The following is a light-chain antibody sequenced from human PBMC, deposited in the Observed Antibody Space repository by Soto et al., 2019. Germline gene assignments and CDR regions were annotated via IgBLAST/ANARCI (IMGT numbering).Light chain of an antibody. CDR3: AAWDDSLNGVV. CDR2: SNN. Sequence: QSVLTQPPSASGTPGQRVTISCSGSSSNIGSNTVNWYQQLPGTAPKLLIYSNNQRPSGVPDRFSGSKSGTSASLAISGLQPEDEADYYCAAWDDSLNGVVFGGGTKVTV. CDR1: SSNIGSNT. V-gene: IGLV1-44*01. J-gene: IGLJ2*01.